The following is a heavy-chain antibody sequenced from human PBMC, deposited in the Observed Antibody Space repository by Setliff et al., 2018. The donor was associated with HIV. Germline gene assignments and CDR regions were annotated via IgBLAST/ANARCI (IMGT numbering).Heavy chain of an antibody. J-gene: IGHJ4*02. CDR3: ARFSVVVTAPGY. V-gene: IGHV4-39*01. CDR2: MHHSGST. Sequence: SETLSLTCTVSGDSITSNSYYWGWIRQSPGKGLEWIGTMHHSGSTYYNPSLKSRVAIFIDTSKNQFSLRLSSVTAADTAVYYCARFSVVVTAPGYWGRGTLVTVSS. D-gene: IGHD2-21*02. CDR1: GDSITSNSYY.